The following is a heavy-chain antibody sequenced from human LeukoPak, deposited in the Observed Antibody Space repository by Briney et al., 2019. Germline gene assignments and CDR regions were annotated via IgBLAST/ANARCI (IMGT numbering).Heavy chain of an antibody. CDR3: ARDPRNVGLAP. CDR2: NNGDGSTT. D-gene: IGHD2-15*01. V-gene: IGHV3-74*01. CDR1: GFSLSGYW. J-gene: IGHJ5*02. Sequence: GGSLRLSCVASGFSLSGYWMYWVRQAPGKGLMYISRNNGDGSTTNYADVVKGRFTMSRDNVRNTLYLQMNSLRVEDTAVYYCARDPRNVGLAPWGQGTLVTVSS.